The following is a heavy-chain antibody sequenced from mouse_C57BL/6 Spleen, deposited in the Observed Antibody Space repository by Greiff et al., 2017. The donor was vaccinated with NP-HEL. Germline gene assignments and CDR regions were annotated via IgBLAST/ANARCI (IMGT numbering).Heavy chain of an antibody. D-gene: IGHD3-2*02. Sequence: EVKLMESGGDLVKPGGSLKLSCAASGFTFSSYGMSWVRQTPDKRLEWVATISSGGSYTYYPDSVKGRFTISRDNAKNTLYLQMSSLKSEDTAMYYCAREDSSGYWDYWGQGTTLTVSS. CDR3: AREDSSGYWDY. V-gene: IGHV5-6*01. CDR1: GFTFSSYG. J-gene: IGHJ2*01. CDR2: ISSGGSYT.